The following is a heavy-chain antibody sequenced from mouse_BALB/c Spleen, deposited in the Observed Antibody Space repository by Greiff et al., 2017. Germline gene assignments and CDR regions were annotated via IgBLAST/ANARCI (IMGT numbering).Heavy chain of an antibody. CDR2: IWAGGST. CDR1: GFSLTSYG. J-gene: IGHJ4*01. CDR3: ARYYRYDGGYAMDY. Sequence: VKLVESGPGLVAPSQSLSITCTVSGFSLTSYGVHWVRQPPGKGLEWLGVIWAGGSTNYNSALMSRLSISKDNSKSQVFLKMNSLQTDDTAMYYCARYYRYDGGYAMDYWGQGTSVTVSS. V-gene: IGHV2-9*02. D-gene: IGHD2-14*01.